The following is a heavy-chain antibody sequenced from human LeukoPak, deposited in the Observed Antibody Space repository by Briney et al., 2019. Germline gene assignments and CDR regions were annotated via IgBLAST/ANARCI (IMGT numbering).Heavy chain of an antibody. CDR1: GYTFTRYA. CDR2: ISVYNGNT. D-gene: IGHD1-1*01. V-gene: IGHV1-18*01. J-gene: IGHJ6*03. Sequence: ASVKVSCKASGYTFTRYAISWVRQAPGQGLEWMGWISVYNGNTNYAQKLQGRVTMTTDTSTSTAYMELRSLRSDDTAVYYCARRYDYHYYYMDVWGKGTMVSVSS. CDR3: ARRYDYHYYYMDV.